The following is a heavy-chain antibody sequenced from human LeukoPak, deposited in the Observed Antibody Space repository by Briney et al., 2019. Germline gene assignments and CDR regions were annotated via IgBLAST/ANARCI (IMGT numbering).Heavy chain of an antibody. CDR2: IYYSGST. CDR3: ARGGAHYYYGMDV. J-gene: IGHJ6*02. V-gene: IGHV4-59*01. CDR1: GGSISSYY. Sequence: SETLSLTCTVSGGSISSYYWNWIRHPPGKGLEWIGCIYYSGSTNYNPSLKSRDTISVDTSKNQFSLKLNSVTAADTAVYYCARGGAHYYYGMDVWGQGTTVTVSS.